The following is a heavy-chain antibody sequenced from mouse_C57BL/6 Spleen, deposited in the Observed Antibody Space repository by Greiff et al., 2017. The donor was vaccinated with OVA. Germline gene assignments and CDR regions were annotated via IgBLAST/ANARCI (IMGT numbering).Heavy chain of an antibody. Sequence: VQLQQPGAELVRPGSSVKLSCKASGYTFTSYWMDWVKQRPGQGLEWIGNIYPSDSETHYNQKFKDKATLTVDKSSSTAYMQLSSLTSEDSAVYYCARRGVTAQVLFAYWGQGTLVTVSA. J-gene: IGHJ3*01. V-gene: IGHV1-61*01. D-gene: IGHD3-2*02. CDR3: ARRGVTAQVLFAY. CDR1: GYTFTSYW. CDR2: IYPSDSET.